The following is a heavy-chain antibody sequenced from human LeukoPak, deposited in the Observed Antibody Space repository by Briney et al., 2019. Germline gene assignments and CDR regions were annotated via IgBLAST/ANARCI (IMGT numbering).Heavy chain of an antibody. CDR1: GGSISSYY. CDR3: ARLLSGGYFDL. Sequence: PSETLSPTCTVSGGSISSYYWSWIRQPPGKGLEWIGYIYYSGSTNYNPPLKSRVTISVDTSKNQFSLKLSSVTAADTAVYYCARLLSGGYFDLWGRGTLVTVSS. CDR2: IYYSGST. J-gene: IGHJ2*01. V-gene: IGHV4-59*08. D-gene: IGHD2-15*01.